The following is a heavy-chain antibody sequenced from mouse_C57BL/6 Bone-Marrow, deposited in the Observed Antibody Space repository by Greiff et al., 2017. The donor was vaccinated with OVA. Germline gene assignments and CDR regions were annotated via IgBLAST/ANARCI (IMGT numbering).Heavy chain of an antibody. CDR3: TRRVDYDGAWFAY. Sequence: EVQLQQSGTVLARPGASVKMSCKTSGYTFTSYWMHWVKQRPGQGLEWIGAIYPGNSDTSYNQKFKGKAKLTAVTSASTAYMELSSLTNEDSAVYYCTRRVDYDGAWFAYWGKGTLVTVSA. J-gene: IGHJ3*01. D-gene: IGHD2-4*01. CDR2: IYPGNSDT. V-gene: IGHV1-5*01. CDR1: GYTFTSYW.